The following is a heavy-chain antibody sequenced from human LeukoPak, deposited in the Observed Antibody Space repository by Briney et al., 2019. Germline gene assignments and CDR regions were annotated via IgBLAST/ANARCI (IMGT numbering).Heavy chain of an antibody. CDR1: GGSISSYY. Sequence: ASETLSLTCTVSGGSISSYYWSWIRQPPGKGLEWIGYIYYSGSTNYNPSLKSRVTISVDTSMNQFSLKLSSVTAADTAVYYCARVGRADAFDIWGQGTMVTVSS. CDR2: IYYSGST. J-gene: IGHJ3*02. V-gene: IGHV4-59*01. D-gene: IGHD1-1*01. CDR3: ARVGRADAFDI.